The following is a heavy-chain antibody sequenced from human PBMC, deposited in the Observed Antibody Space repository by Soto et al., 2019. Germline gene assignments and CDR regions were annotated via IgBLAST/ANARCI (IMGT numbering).Heavy chain of an antibody. J-gene: IGHJ6*02. CDR1: GGSIYSSSW. CDR3: ARAVLVPAAMYAMDV. V-gene: IGHV4-4*02. D-gene: IGHD2-2*01. Sequence: PSETLSLTCAVSGGSIYSSSWWSWVRQPPGKGLEWIGEIYQSGSTNYNPSLKSRVTISVDKSKNQFSLRLSSVTAADTAVYYCARAVLVPAAMYAMDVWGQGTTVTVSS. CDR2: IYQSGST.